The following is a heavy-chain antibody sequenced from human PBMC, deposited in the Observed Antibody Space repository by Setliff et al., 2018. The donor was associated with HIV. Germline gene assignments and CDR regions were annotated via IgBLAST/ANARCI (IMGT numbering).Heavy chain of an antibody. V-gene: IGHV4-61*09. CDR2: IYASGNT. J-gene: IGHJ4*02. CDR1: GGSISSGSHY. CDR3: TRVVSSGYNNGWYVGFLDS. Sequence: SETLSLTCAVSGGSISSGSHYWSWIRQPAGKGLEWIGQIYASGNTNYNPSLKSRVTMSVDTSKNQLSLELTSVTAADTGVYYCTRVVSSGYNNGWYVGFLDSWGQGTQVTVSS. D-gene: IGHD6-19*01.